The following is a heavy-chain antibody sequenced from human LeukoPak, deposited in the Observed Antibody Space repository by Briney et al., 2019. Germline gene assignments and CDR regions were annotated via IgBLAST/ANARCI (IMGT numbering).Heavy chain of an antibody. CDR3: AKLPYSSSSPIDY. CDR1: GFTFGNYA. Sequence: PGGSLRLSCAASGFTFGNYAMSWVRQAPGKGLERVSAISGSGASTYFADSVKGRFTISRDNSKNTLYLQMNSLRAEDTAVYYCAKLPYSSSSPIDYWGQGTLVTVSS. J-gene: IGHJ4*02. D-gene: IGHD6-6*01. CDR2: ISGSGAST. V-gene: IGHV3-23*01.